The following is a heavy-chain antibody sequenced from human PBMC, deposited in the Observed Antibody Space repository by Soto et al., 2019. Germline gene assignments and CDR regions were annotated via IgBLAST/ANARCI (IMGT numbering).Heavy chain of an antibody. V-gene: IGHV3-48*01. CDR3: ARDPGGCTGGSCYSWYFDY. J-gene: IGHJ4*02. D-gene: IGHD2-15*01. CDR2: ISSSSSII. CDR1: GFTFSSYS. Sequence: QPGGSLRLSCAASGFTFSSYSMNWVRQAPGKGLEWVSYISSSSSIIYYADSVKGRFIISRDNARNSLYLQMNSLRAEDTAVYFCARDPGGCTGGSCYSWYFDYWGEGTLVTVS.